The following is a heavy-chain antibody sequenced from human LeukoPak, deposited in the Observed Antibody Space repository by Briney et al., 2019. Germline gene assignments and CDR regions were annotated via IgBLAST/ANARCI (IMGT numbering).Heavy chain of an antibody. CDR1: GYTFTSYD. Sequence: ASVKVSCKASGYTFTSYDINWVRQATGLGPEWMGWMNPNSGNTGYAQKFQGRVTMTRNTSISTAYVELSSLTSEDTAVYYCARGPNKYDGGNSGSAWFDPWGQGSLVTVSS. J-gene: IGHJ5*02. CDR3: ARGPNKYDGGNSGSAWFDP. D-gene: IGHD4-23*01. V-gene: IGHV1-8*01. CDR2: MNPNSGNT.